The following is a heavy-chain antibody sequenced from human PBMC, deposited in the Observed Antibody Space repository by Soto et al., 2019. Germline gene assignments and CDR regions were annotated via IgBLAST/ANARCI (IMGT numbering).Heavy chain of an antibody. Sequence: QVKLVQSGTEVKKPGASVKVSCKASGYSFGTSGISWVRQAPGQGLEWMGWISAYNGNTNYDQKIQDRAPLTTNTSTNTAYLELRSLRSDDTAVYYCARAGQYYDRSGYANWGQGTLVTVSS. D-gene: IGHD3-22*01. V-gene: IGHV1-18*01. CDR1: GYSFGTSG. J-gene: IGHJ1*01. CDR2: ISAYNGNT. CDR3: ARAGQYYDRSGYAN.